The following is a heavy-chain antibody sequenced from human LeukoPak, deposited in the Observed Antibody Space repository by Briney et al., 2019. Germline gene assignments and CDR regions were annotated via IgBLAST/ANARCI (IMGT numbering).Heavy chain of an antibody. CDR1: GYTFTSYD. CDR2: MNPNSGNT. V-gene: IGHV1-8*01. Sequence: GASVKVSCKASGYTFTSYDINWVRQAPGQGLEWMGWMNPNSGNTGYAQKFQGRATMTRNTSISTAYMELSSLRSEDTAVYYCASGVQNFDYWGQGTLVTVSS. D-gene: IGHD1-1*01. CDR3: ASGVQNFDY. J-gene: IGHJ4*02.